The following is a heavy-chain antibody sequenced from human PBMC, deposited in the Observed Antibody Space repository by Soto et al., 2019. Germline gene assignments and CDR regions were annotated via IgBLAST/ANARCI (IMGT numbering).Heavy chain of an antibody. Sequence: QVQLVQSGAEVKKPGSSVKVSCKASVGTFSSYAISWVRQAPGHGLAWMGGIIPIFVTANYAQKFQGRVTITADESTSTAYMELSSLRSEDTAVYYCASTEVGTSWQTAFDIWGQGTMVTVSS. D-gene: IGHD6-13*01. CDR2: IIPIFVTA. CDR3: ASTEVGTSWQTAFDI. J-gene: IGHJ3*02. CDR1: VGTFSSYA. V-gene: IGHV1-69*01.